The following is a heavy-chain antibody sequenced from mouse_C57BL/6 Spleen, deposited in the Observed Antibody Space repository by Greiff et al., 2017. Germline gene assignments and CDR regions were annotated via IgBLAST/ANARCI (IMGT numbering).Heavy chain of an antibody. Sequence: QVQLQQPGTELVKPGASVKLSCKASGYTFTSYWMHWVKQRPGQGLEWIGNINPSNGGTNYNEKFKSKATLTVDKSSSTAYMQLSSLTSEDSAVSYCAIWVYYYGSSYDYYAMDYWGQGTSVTVSS. CDR2: INPSNGGT. D-gene: IGHD1-1*01. J-gene: IGHJ4*01. CDR3: AIWVYYYGSSYDYYAMDY. V-gene: IGHV1-53*01. CDR1: GYTFTSYW.